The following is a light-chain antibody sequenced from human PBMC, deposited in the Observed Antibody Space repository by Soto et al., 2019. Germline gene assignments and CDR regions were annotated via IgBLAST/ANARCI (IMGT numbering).Light chain of an antibody. CDR3: QQSGSSPLFT. Sequence: EIVLTQSPGTLSLSPGERATLSCRASQSVSSSHLAWYQQKPGQTPRLLIYGASSRASGIPDRFSGSGSGTDFTLTISRLEPEDFAVYYCQQSGSSPLFTFGPGTNVDIK. CDR2: GAS. J-gene: IGKJ3*01. CDR1: QSVSSSH. V-gene: IGKV3-20*01.